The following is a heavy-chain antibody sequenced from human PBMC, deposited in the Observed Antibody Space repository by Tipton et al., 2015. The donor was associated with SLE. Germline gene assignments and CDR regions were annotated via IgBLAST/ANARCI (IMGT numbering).Heavy chain of an antibody. D-gene: IGHD4-17*01. CDR1: GGSISSGGYY. Sequence: TLSLTCTVSGGSISSGGYYWTWVRQHPGKGLEWIGYIYYSGRTYSNPSLTGRTNISVDTSKNQFSLKLNSVTAADTAVYYCARRRYGDFLLPDALDIWGQGTMVTGSS. CDR3: ARRRYGDFLLPDALDI. V-gene: IGHV4-31*03. J-gene: IGHJ3*02. CDR2: IYYSGRT.